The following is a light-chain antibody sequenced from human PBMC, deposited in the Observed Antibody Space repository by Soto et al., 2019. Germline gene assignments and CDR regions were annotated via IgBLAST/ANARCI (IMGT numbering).Light chain of an antibody. CDR3: KKYDLALN. CDR1: QKISNKY. V-gene: IGKV3-20*01. Sequence: EIVLTQSPGILSLSPGERATLSCRARQKISNKYLAWYQQKPGQAPRLLIFGASTRATGIPDRFVGRGSGTDVTLTISRLEPEDFAVYYCKKYDLALNCGPGTKVEIK. CDR2: GAS. J-gene: IGKJ3*01.